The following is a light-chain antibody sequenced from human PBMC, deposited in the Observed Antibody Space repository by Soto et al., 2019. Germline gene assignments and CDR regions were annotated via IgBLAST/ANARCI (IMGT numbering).Light chain of an antibody. Sequence: EIVMTQSPATLSVSPVARATLSCGASQSISSTYLAWYQQRPGLAPRLLIYDASFRASGVPDRFSGSGSGTDFTLTISRLEPEDFAVYYCQQHGSSPITFGQGTRLEI. CDR3: QQHGSSPIT. J-gene: IGKJ5*01. V-gene: IGKV3D-20*01. CDR1: QSISSTY. CDR2: DAS.